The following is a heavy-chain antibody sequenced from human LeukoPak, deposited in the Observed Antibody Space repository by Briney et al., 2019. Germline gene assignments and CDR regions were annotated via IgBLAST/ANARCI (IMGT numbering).Heavy chain of an antibody. Sequence: ASVKVSCKASGYTVTSNYIHWVRQAPGQGLEWMGMIYPRDGSTSYAQKFQGRVTVTRDTSTSTVHMELSGLRSEDTAVYYCARDQEGFDYWGQGTLVTVSS. J-gene: IGHJ4*02. CDR3: ARDQEGFDY. CDR1: GYTVTSNY. V-gene: IGHV1-46*01. CDR2: IYPRDGST.